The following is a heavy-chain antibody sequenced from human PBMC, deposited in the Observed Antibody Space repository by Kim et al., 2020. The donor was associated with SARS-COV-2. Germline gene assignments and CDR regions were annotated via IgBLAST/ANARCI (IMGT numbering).Heavy chain of an antibody. J-gene: IGHJ4*02. CDR1: GFTFSGAA. V-gene: IGHV3-73*01. CDR2: IRSKLNSYAT. D-gene: IGHD3-22*01. CDR3: TVPTSGFTRWE. Sequence: GGSLRLSCAASGFTFSGAAMHWVRQTSGKGLEWVGRIRSKLNSYATEYAPSVKGRFTVSRDDSKNTAYLQMNSLKIEDTALYYCTVPTSGFTRWEWGQGTRVTVSS.